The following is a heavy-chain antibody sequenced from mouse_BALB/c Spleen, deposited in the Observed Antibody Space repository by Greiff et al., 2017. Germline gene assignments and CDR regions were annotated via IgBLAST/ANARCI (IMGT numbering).Heavy chain of an antibody. D-gene: IGHD1-1*01. CDR1: GFTFSSYA. V-gene: IGHV5-6-5*01. CDR3: ARGTNYYGSSHYYAMDY. CDR2: ISSGGST. J-gene: IGHJ4*01. Sequence: EVMLVESGGGLVKPGGSLKLSCAASGFTFSSYAMSWVRQTPENRLEWVASISSGGSTYYPDSVKGRFTISRDNARNILYLQMSSLRSEDTAMYYCARGTNYYGSSHYYAMDYWGQGTSVTVSS.